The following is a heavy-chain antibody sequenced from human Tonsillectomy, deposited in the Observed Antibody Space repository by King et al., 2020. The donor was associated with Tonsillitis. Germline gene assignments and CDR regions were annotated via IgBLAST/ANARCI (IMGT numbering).Heavy chain of an antibody. J-gene: IGHJ6*02. V-gene: IGHV3-30*18. CDR3: AKDRVHGSGRYHLYYYGMDV. D-gene: IGHD3-10*01. CDR1: GFTFSSYG. Sequence: VQLVESGGGVVQPGRSLRLSCAASGFTFSSYGMHWVRQAPGKGLEWVAVISYDGSNKYYADSVKGRFTISRDNSKNTLYLQMNSLGTEDTAVYYCAKDRVHGSGRYHLYYYGMDVWGQGTTVTVSS. CDR2: ISYDGSNK.